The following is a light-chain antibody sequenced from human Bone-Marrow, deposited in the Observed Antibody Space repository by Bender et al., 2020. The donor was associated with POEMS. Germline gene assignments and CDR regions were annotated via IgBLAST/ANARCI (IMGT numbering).Light chain of an antibody. CDR2: EVN. Sequence: QSALTQPASVSGSPGQSITISCTGTSTDIGSYTLVSWYQQHPGKAPKLLIYEVNKRPSGVSNRFSGSKSGNTASLTISGLQAEDEADYYCCSYAGSSTLIFGGGTKLTVL. J-gene: IGLJ2*01. CDR3: CSYAGSSTLI. CDR1: STDIGSYTL. V-gene: IGLV2-23*02.